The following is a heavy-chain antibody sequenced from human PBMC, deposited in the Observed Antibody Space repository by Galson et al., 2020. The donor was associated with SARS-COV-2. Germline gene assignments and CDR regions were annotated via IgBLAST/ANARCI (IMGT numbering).Heavy chain of an antibody. J-gene: IGHJ6*03. CDR2: INPNRGGP. CDR1: GYTFTGYY. Sequence: ASVKVSCKASGYTFTGYYLHWVRQAPGQGLEWKGWINPNRGGPNYAQKFQGWVTMTRDTSISTANMELSRLRSDDTAVYYCARESSSRDGDYYYYMDVWGKGTTVTVAS. D-gene: IGHD2-2*01. V-gene: IGHV1-2*04. CDR3: ARESSSRDGDYYYYMDV.